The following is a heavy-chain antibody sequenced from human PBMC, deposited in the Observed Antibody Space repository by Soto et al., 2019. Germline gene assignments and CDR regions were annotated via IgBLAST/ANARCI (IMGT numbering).Heavy chain of an antibody. CDR2: INHSGST. J-gene: IGHJ1*01. Sequence: SETLSLTCAVYGGSFSGYYWSWIRQPPGKGLEWIGEINHSGSTNYNPSLKSRVTISVDTSKNQFSLKLSSVTAADTAVYYCARGLKRYCSSTSCYAVAEYFQHWGQGTLVTVSS. CDR3: ARGLKRYCSSTSCYAVAEYFQH. D-gene: IGHD2-2*01. V-gene: IGHV4-34*01. CDR1: GGSFSGYY.